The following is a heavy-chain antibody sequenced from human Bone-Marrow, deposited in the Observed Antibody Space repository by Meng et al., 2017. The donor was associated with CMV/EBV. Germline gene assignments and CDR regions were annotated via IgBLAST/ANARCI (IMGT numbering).Heavy chain of an antibody. D-gene: IGHD3-22*01. CDR3: ARESYFYETSALGDF. V-gene: IGHV3-74*01. Sequence: SGFTFSGYWIHWVRQAPGKGLVWVSRINGDGRITTYADSVKGRFTISRDNAKNTLYLQMNSLRAEDTAMFYCARESYFYETSALGDFWGQGTLVTVSS. CDR2: INGDGRIT. CDR1: GFTFSGYW. J-gene: IGHJ4*02.